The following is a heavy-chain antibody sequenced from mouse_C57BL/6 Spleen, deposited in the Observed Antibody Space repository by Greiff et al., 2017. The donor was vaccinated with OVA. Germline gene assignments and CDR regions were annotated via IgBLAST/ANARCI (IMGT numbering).Heavy chain of an antibody. V-gene: IGHV1-26*01. J-gene: IGHJ3*01. Sequence: VQLQQSGPELVKPGASVKISCKASGYTFTDYYMNWVKQSHGKSLEWIGDINPNNGGTSYNQKFKGKATLTVDKSSSTAYMELRSLTSEDSAVYYCARGNYGYDRAFAYWGQGTLVTVSA. CDR1: GYTFTDYY. D-gene: IGHD2-2*01. CDR3: ARGNYGYDRAFAY. CDR2: INPNNGGT.